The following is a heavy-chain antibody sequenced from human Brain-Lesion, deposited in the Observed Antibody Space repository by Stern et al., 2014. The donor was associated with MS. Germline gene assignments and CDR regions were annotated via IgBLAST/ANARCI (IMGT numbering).Heavy chain of an antibody. CDR2: IKEDGSEK. D-gene: IGHD6-13*01. V-gene: IGHV3-7*01. CDR3: ARIGYSSSWYSPVGFFQH. Sequence: EVQLLESGGGLVQPGGSLRLSCTASGFTFNSYWMSWVRQAPGKGLEWVANIKEDGSEKYYGESVKGRFTVSRDNAKNSMYLQMNSLRVDDTATYYCARIGYSSSWYSPVGFFQHWGQGTLVTVSS. J-gene: IGHJ1*01. CDR1: GFTFNSYW.